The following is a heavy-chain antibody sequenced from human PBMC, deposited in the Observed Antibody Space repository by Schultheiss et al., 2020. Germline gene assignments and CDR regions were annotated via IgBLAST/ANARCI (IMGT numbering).Heavy chain of an antibody. CDR3: VRTYRANFDY. J-gene: IGHJ4*02. Sequence: SETLSLTCTVSGGSISSGGYYWSWIRQHPGKGLEWIGSIYHSGSTYYNPSLKSRVTISVDTSKNQFSLHLSSVSPEDTGVYYCVRTYRANFDYWGQGALVTVSS. CDR2: IYHSGST. D-gene: IGHD3-16*02. V-gene: IGHV4-39*07. CDR1: GGSISSGGYY.